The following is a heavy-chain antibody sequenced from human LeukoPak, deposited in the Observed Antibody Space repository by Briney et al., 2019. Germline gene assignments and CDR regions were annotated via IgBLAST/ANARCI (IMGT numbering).Heavy chain of an antibody. CDR1: GGYISSNY. J-gene: IGHJ5*02. CDR3: ARGRKWELLSSWFDP. Sequence: SETLSLTCTVSGGYISSNYWSWIRQPPGKGLEWIGHIYYSGSTNYNPSLKSRVTISVDRSKNQFPLKLSSVTAADTAVYYCARGRKWELLSSWFDPWGQGTLVTVSS. CDR2: IYYSGST. V-gene: IGHV4-59*01. D-gene: IGHD1-26*01.